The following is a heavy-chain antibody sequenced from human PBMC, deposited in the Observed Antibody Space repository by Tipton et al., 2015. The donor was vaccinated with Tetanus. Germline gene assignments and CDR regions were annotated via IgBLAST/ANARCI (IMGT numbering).Heavy chain of an antibody. CDR1: GFTFDDHA. V-gene: IGHV3-43*01. Sequence: SLRLSCAASGFTFDDHAMHWVRQAPGKGLEWVSLISWDARVTYYSDAVKGRFTISRDNRQGSLYLQMDSLRSEDTALYFCTRSHRADYFYGMDVWGQGTTVTVSS. J-gene: IGHJ6*02. CDR3: TRSHRADYFYGMDV. D-gene: IGHD1-14*01. CDR2: ISWDARVT.